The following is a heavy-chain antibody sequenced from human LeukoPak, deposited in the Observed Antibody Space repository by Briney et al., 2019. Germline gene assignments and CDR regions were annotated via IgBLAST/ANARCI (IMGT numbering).Heavy chain of an antibody. J-gene: IGHJ4*02. CDR1: GFIFSNYD. CDR2: IRYDGNNK. Sequence: GGSLRLSCAASGFIFSNYDMHWVRQAPGKGLEWVAVIRYDGNNKCSADSVKGRFTISRDNSKNTLFLQMNTLRAEDTAVYYCAKGGSLGFDYWGQGTLVTVSS. V-gene: IGHV3-30*02. CDR3: AKGGSLGFDY. D-gene: IGHD7-27*01.